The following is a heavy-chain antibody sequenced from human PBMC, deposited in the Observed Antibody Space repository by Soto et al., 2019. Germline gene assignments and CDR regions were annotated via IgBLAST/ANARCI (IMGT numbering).Heavy chain of an antibody. CDR3: ARDPTYDYGDYYYCDY. J-gene: IGHJ4*02. D-gene: IGHD4-17*01. V-gene: IGHV3-30-3*01. CDR1: RFNFSRYA. CDR2: ISYDGSNK. Sequence: GSLTRSCAASRFNFSRYARHWFVPGLDKGLEWVAVISYDGSNKYYADSVKGRFTISRDNSKNTLYLQMNSLRAEDTAVYDWARDPTYDYGDYYYCDYWGQGTGVTVS.